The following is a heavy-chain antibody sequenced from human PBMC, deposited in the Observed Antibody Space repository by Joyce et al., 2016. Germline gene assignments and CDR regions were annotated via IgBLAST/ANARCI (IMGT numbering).Heavy chain of an antibody. D-gene: IGHD3-10*01. V-gene: IGHV3-9*01. CDR3: TKGNNYYGSESHFDY. J-gene: IGHJ4*02. Sequence: EVQLVESGGGLVQPGRSLRLSCAASGFTFDDYAMHWVRQAPGKGLGGVSGISWNSGSIDYADSVKGRFTISRDNAKNSLYLQMNSLRAEDTALYYCTKGNNYYGSESHFDYWGQGTLVTVSS. CDR1: GFTFDDYA. CDR2: ISWNSGSI.